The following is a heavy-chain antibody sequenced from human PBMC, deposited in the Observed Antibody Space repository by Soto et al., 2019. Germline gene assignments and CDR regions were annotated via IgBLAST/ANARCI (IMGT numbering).Heavy chain of an antibody. J-gene: IGHJ3*02. CDR3: AKARGPRGDAFNM. V-gene: IGHV3-30*18. CDR2: ISYDGSYK. CDR1: GFTFSSFG. D-gene: IGHD3-10*01. Sequence: PGGSLRLSCAASGFTFSSFGMHWVRQAPGKGLECVAAISYDGSYKNYVDAVKGRFTISRDNSKSTLYLQMNSLRVEDTAMYYCAKARGPRGDAFNMWGQGTMVT.